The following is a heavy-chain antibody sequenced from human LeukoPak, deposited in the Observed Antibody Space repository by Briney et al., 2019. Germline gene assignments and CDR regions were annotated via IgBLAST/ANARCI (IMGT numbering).Heavy chain of an antibody. CDR2: INPSGGST. CDR3: ARDRSLRIVGATGRVGFAFDI. CDR1: GYTFTSYY. V-gene: IGHV1-46*01. D-gene: IGHD1-26*01. J-gene: IGHJ3*02. Sequence: GASVKVSCKASGYTFTSYYMHWVRQAPGQGLEWMGIINPSGGSTSYAQKFQGRVTMTRDTSISTAYMELSRLRSDDTAVYYCARDRSLRIVGATGRVGFAFDIWGQGTMVTVSS.